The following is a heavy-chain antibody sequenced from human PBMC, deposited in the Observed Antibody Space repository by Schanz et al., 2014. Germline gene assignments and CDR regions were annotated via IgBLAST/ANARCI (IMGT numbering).Heavy chain of an antibody. J-gene: IGHJ4*02. Sequence: EVQLVESGGGLVKPGGSLRLSCAASGFTFSSYSMNWVRQAPGKGLEWVSAISGSGGSTYYADSVKGRFTISRDSGQNSLYLQMNSLRAGDTAVYYCARGTDWNLHYWGQGALVTVSS. D-gene: IGHD1-1*01. CDR3: ARGTDWNLHY. CDR2: ISGSGGST. V-gene: IGHV3-21*01. CDR1: GFTFSSYS.